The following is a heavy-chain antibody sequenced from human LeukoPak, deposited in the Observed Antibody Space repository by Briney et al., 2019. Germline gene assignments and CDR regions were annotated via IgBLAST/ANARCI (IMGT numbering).Heavy chain of an antibody. Sequence: GASVKVSCKASGGTFSSYAISWVRQAPGQGLEWMGRIIPILGIANYAQKFQGRVTITADKSTSTAYMELSSLRSEDTAVYYCAREPILCGGDCYSARDAFDIWGQGTMVTVSS. CDR1: GGTFSSYA. D-gene: IGHD2-21*02. J-gene: IGHJ3*02. V-gene: IGHV1-69*04. CDR3: AREPILCGGDCYSARDAFDI. CDR2: IIPILGIA.